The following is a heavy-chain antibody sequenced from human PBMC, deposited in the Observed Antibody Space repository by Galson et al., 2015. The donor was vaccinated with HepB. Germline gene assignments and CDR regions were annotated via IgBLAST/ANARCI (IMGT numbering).Heavy chain of an antibody. V-gene: IGHV3-13*05. CDR1: GFTFSSYD. D-gene: IGHD3-10*01. J-gene: IGHJ3*02. CDR3: ARGRVYGSGNFDAFDI. CDR2: IGTAGDP. Sequence: SLRLSCAASGFTFSSYDMHWVRQATGKGLEWVSAIGTAGDPYYPGSVKGRFTISRENAKNSLYLQMNSLRAGDTAVYYCARGRVYGSGNFDAFDIWGQETMVTVSS.